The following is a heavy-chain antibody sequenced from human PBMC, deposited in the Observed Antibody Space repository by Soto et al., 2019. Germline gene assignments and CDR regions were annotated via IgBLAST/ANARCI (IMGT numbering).Heavy chain of an antibody. CDR1: GGTFSSYA. V-gene: IGHV1-69*13. CDR2: IIPIFGTA. CDR3: ARGLISGSYYNYYYYGMDV. D-gene: IGHD3-10*01. J-gene: IGHJ6*02. Sequence: ASVKVSCKASGGTFSSYAISWVRQAPGQGLEWMGGIIPIFGTANYAQKFQGRVTITADESTSTAYMELSSLRSEDTAVYYCARGLISGSYYNYYYYGMDVWGQGTTVTVSS.